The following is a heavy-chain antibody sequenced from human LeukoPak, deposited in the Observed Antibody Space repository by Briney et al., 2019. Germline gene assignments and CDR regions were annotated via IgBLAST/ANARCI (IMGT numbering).Heavy chain of an antibody. Sequence: GGSLRLSCAASGFTFSNYAMSRVRQAPGKGLEWVSFIYSDGNTYYADSVKGRFTISRDSSRNTLYLQMNSLRVEDTAVYYCAGDTHSSNWYDHWGQGTLVTVSS. V-gene: IGHV3-23*03. D-gene: IGHD2-2*01. CDR1: GFTFSNYA. J-gene: IGHJ5*02. CDR3: AGDTHSSNWYDH. CDR2: IYSDGNT.